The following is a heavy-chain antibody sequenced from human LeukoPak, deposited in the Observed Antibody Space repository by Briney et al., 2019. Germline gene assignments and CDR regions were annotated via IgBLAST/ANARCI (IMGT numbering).Heavy chain of an antibody. CDR1: GGSFSGYY. D-gene: IGHD4-17*01. V-gene: IGHV4-34*01. J-gene: IGHJ6*02. CDR3: ARVAPTTVTSARASYYYGMDV. Sequence: SETLSLTCAVYGGSFSGYYWSWIRQPPGKGLEWIGEINPSGSTIYNPSLKSRVTISLDTSNNQFSLKLNSVTAADTAVYYCARVAPTTVTSARASYYYGMDVWGQGTTVTVSS. CDR2: INPSGST.